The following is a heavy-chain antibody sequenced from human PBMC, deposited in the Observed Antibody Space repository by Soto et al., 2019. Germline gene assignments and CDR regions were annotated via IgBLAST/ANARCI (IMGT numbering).Heavy chain of an antibody. CDR1: GGSISSYY. Sequence: SETLSLTCTVSGGSISSYYWSWIRQPPGKGLEWIGYIYYSGSTNYNPSLKSRVTISVDTSKNQLSLKLSSVTAADKAVYYCARGPGSYSYYFDYWGQGTLVTVSS. CDR2: IYYSGST. CDR3: ARGPGSYSYYFDY. J-gene: IGHJ4*02. V-gene: IGHV4-59*01. D-gene: IGHD3-10*01.